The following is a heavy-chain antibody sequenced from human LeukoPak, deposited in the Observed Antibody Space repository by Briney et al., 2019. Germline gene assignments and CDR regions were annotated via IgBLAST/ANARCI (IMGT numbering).Heavy chain of an antibody. D-gene: IGHD3-22*01. V-gene: IGHV1-2*02. CDR1: GYTFSGYY. J-gene: IGHJ4*02. CDR2: INPNSGGT. CDR3: AGDSSGYGRFDY. Sequence: GASVKVSCKASGYTFSGYYLHWVRQAPGQGLEWMGWINPNSGGTNSAQKFQGRVTMTRDTSISTAYMGLSRLRSDDTAVYYCAGDSSGYGRFDYWGQGTLVTVSS.